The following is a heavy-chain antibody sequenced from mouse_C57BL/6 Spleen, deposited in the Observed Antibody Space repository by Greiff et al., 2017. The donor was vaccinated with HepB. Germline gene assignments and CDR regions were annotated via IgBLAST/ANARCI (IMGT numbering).Heavy chain of an antibody. D-gene: IGHD2-3*01. CDR3: ARHYDGYSHWYFDV. J-gene: IGHJ1*03. Sequence: EVQVVESGGDLVKPGGSLKLSCAASGFTFSSYGMSWVRQTPDKRLEWVATISSGGSYTYYPDSVKGRFTISRDNAKNTLYLQMSSLKSEDTAMYYCARHYDGYSHWYFDVWGTGTTVTVSS. CDR1: GFTFSSYG. V-gene: IGHV5-6*01. CDR2: ISSGGSYT.